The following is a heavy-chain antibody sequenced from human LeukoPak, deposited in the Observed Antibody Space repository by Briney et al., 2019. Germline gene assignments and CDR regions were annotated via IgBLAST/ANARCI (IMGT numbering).Heavy chain of an antibody. D-gene: IGHD4-17*01. V-gene: IGHV3-72*01. J-gene: IGHJ4*02. CDR2: ITNKADRYNT. CDR1: GLTFSEHY. CDR3: ARVALGNYGEYDY. Sequence: GGSLRLSCVAPGLTFSEHYMDWVRQAPRKGLEWVGRITNKADRYNTHYASSVKGRFTISRDDSRHSMFLQMNSLKAEDTAVYYCARVALGNYGEYDYWGQGALVTVSS.